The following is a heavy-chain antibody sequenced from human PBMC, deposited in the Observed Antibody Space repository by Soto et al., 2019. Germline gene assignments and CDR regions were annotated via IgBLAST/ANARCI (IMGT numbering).Heavy chain of an antibody. CDR2: IDPSDSDT. V-gene: IGHV5-51*01. D-gene: IGHD6-13*01. Sequence: PGESLKISCKGSGYNFNNYWIGWVRQMPGKGLEWMGIIDPSDSDTRYSPSFQGQVTISADKSMTTAYLQWSSLKASDNAMYYCARGHSSLADDGFDIWGQGTMVTVSS. CDR1: GYNFNNYW. CDR3: ARGHSSLADDGFDI. J-gene: IGHJ3*02.